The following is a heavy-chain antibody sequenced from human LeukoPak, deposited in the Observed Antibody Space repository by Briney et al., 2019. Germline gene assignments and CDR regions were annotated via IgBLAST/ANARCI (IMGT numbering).Heavy chain of an antibody. J-gene: IGHJ4*02. D-gene: IGHD3-22*01. Sequence: ASVKVSCKASGYTFTGYYMHWVRQAPGQGLDWMEWINPNSGGTNYAQKFQGRVTMTRDMSTSTVYMELSSLRSEDTAVYYCARADFYYDSSGYSQHFDYWGQGTLVTVSS. CDR1: GYTFTGYY. CDR2: INPNSGGT. CDR3: ARADFYYDSSGYSQHFDY. V-gene: IGHV1-2*02.